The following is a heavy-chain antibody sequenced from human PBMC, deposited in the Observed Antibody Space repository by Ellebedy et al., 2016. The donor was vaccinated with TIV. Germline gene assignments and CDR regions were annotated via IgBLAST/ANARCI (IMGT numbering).Heavy chain of an antibody. D-gene: IGHD6-13*01. V-gene: IGHV4-59*08. Sequence: MPSETLSLTCTVPGGSFSSYYWTWIRQPPGKGLEWIGYMYYSGRSNYNPSLMSRVTISVDTSKNQFSLNLNSVTAADTAVYFCARRRGQQLVDDAFDFWGQGTMVTVSS. J-gene: IGHJ3*01. CDR2: MYYSGRS. CDR1: GGSFSSYY. CDR3: ARRRGQQLVDDAFDF.